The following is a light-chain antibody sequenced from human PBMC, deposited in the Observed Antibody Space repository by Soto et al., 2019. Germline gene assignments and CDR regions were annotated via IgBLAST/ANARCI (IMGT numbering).Light chain of an antibody. Sequence: DIVMTQSPDSLAVSLGERATINCKSSQRVLYSSNNKNYLAWYQRKPGQPPKLLIYWASTRESGVPDRFSGSGSGTDFTLTISSLQAEDVAVYYCQQYYSTPPTFGQGTKVEIK. CDR3: QQYYSTPPT. V-gene: IGKV4-1*01. J-gene: IGKJ1*01. CDR2: WAS. CDR1: QRVLYSSNNKNY.